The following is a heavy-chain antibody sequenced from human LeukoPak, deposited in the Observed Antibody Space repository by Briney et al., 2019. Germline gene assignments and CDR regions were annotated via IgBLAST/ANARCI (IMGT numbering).Heavy chain of an antibody. V-gene: IGHV1-2*02. CDR3: ARLFYYYDSSGYYVGQNWFDP. J-gene: IGHJ5*02. D-gene: IGHD3-22*01. Sequence: ASVKVSCKASGYTFTGYYMHWVRQAPGQGLEWMGWINPNSGGTNYAQKFQGRVTMTRDTSISTAYMELSRLRSDDTAVYYCARLFYYYDSSGYYVGQNWFDPWGQGTLVTVSX. CDR1: GYTFTGYY. CDR2: INPNSGGT.